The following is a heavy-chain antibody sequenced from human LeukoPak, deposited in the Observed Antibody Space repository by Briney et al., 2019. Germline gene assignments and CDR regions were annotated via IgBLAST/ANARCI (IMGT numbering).Heavy chain of an antibody. CDR3: AKDHGPVSYGYTWSDY. D-gene: IGHD5-18*01. V-gene: IGHV3-23*01. CDR1: GFTFSSYA. J-gene: IGHJ4*02. Sequence: GGSLRLSCAASGFTFSSYAMSWVRQAPGKGLEWVSAISGSGGSTYYADSVKGRFTISRDNSKNTLYLQMNSLRAEDTAVYYCAKDHGPVSYGYTWSDYWGQGTLVTVSS. CDR2: ISGSGGST.